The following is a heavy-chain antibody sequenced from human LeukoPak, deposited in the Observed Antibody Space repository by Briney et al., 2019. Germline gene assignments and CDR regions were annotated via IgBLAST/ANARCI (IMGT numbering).Heavy chain of an antibody. CDR1: GGSISSSSYY. Sequence: SETLSLTCTVSGGSISSSSYYWGWIRQPPGKGLEWIGSIYYGGSTYYNPSLKSRVTISVDTSKNQFSLKLSSVTAADTAVYCCAKTRSSSWYYFDYWGQGTLVTVSS. D-gene: IGHD6-13*01. CDR2: IYYGGST. V-gene: IGHV4-39*01. J-gene: IGHJ4*02. CDR3: AKTRSSSWYYFDY.